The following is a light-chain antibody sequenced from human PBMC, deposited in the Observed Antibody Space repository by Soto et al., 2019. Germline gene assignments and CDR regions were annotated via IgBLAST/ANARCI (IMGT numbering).Light chain of an antibody. Sequence: QSVLTQPPSVSGAPGQRVTFSCIGSSSNIGADNDVHWYQQLPGTAPKLLIYSNINRPSGVPDRFSGSKSVASAALAITGLQAEDEADYYCQSYDSSLGFVFGTGTKVTVL. V-gene: IGLV1-40*01. CDR2: SNI. J-gene: IGLJ1*01. CDR1: SSNIGADND. CDR3: QSYDSSLGFV.